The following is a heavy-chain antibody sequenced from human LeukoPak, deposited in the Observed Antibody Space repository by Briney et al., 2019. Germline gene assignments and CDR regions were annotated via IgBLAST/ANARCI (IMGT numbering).Heavy chain of an antibody. V-gene: IGHV1-69*13. CDR3: ARADLGSYNWFDP. Sequence: SVKVSCTASVGSFSSYANSWVRQAPGQGLEWMGGIIPIFGTANYAQKFQGRVTITADESTSTAYMELSSLRSEDTAVYYCARADLGSYNWFDPWGQGTLVTVSS. CDR2: IIPIFGTA. CDR1: VGSFSSYA. D-gene: IGHD2-15*01. J-gene: IGHJ5*02.